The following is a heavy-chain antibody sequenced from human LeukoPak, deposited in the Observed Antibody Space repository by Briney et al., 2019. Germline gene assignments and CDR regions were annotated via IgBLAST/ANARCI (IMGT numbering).Heavy chain of an antibody. CDR3: AREMGGSYGYGYYMDV. CDR2: IYYSGST. D-gene: IGHD5-18*01. V-gene: IGHV4-39*07. CDR1: GFSLSTSGVG. Sequence: LVNPTQTLTLTCTFSGFSLSTSGVGVGWIRQPPGKGLGWIGIIYYSGSTYYNPSLKSRVTISVDTSKHQFSLKLSSVTAADTAVYYCAREMGGSYGYGYYMDVWGKGTTVTVSS. J-gene: IGHJ6*03.